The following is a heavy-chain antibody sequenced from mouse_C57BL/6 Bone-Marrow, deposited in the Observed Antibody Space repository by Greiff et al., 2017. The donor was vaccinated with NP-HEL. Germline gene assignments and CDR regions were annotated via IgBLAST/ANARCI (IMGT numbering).Heavy chain of an antibody. Sequence: EVKLVESGGGLVKPGGSLKLSCAASGFTFSDYGMHWVRQAPEKGLEWVAYISSGSSTIYYADTVKGRFTISRDNAKNTLFQQMTSLRSEDTAMYYCARELRLPTYYAMDYWGQGTSVTVSS. CDR3: ARELRLPTYYAMDY. CDR2: ISSGSSTI. J-gene: IGHJ4*01. V-gene: IGHV5-17*01. CDR1: GFTFSDYG. D-gene: IGHD3-2*02.